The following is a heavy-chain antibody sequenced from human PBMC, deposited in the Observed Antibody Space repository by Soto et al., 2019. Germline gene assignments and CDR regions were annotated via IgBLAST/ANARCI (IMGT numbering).Heavy chain of an antibody. CDR2: IYYSGST. D-gene: IGHD6-13*01. V-gene: IGHV4-31*03. Sequence: SETLSLTCTVSGGSIRSGGYYWSWIRQHPGKGLEWIGYIYYSGSTYYNPSLKSRVTISVDTSKNQFSLKLSSVTAADTAVYYCARVGIAAAVEYYYGMDVWGQGTTVTVSS. CDR1: GGSIRSGGYY. CDR3: ARVGIAAAVEYYYGMDV. J-gene: IGHJ6*02.